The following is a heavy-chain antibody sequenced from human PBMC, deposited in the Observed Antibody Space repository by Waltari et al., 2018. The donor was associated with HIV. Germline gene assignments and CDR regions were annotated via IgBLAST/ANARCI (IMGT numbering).Heavy chain of an antibody. J-gene: IGHJ4*02. Sequence: EVQLVESGGGLVQPGGSLRLSCAASGFTFSSYAMHWVRQAPGKGLEYDSASRSNGGSTYYANSVKGRFTISRDNSKNTLYIQMGSRRAEDMAVYYCARDTAPEQWLVPSFDYWGQGTLVTVSS. CDR3: ARDTAPEQWLVPSFDY. CDR1: GFTFSSYA. CDR2: SRSNGGST. V-gene: IGHV3-64*01. D-gene: IGHD6-19*01.